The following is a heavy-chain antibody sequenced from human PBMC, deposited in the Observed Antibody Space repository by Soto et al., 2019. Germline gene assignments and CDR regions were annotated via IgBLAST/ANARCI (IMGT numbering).Heavy chain of an antibody. Sequence: PGGSLRLSCVASGFFLRDFGMHWVRQAPGKGLQWVSGLVGSGADKNYADSVRGRFTVSRDNSKNTLYLQMNSLRDEDTAVYYCAKDLIAGNGVWEAFDMWGRGTKVTVSS. CDR2: LVGSGADK. CDR1: GFFLRDFG. J-gene: IGHJ3*02. V-gene: IGHV3-23*01. D-gene: IGHD2-8*01. CDR3: AKDLIAGNGVWEAFDM.